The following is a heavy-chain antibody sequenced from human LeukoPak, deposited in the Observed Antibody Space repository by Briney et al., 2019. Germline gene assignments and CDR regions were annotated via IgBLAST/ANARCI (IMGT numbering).Heavy chain of an antibody. CDR2: ISSSGSTI. CDR1: GFTFSSYE. V-gene: IGHV3-48*03. J-gene: IGHJ4*02. CDR3: ARNYDYSEYFDY. D-gene: IGHD4-11*01. Sequence: GGSLRLSCAVSGFTFSSYEMNWVRQAPGKGLEWVSYISSSGSTIYYADSVKGRFTISRDNAKNSLYLQMNSLRAEDTAVYYCARNYDYSEYFDYWGQGTLVTVSS.